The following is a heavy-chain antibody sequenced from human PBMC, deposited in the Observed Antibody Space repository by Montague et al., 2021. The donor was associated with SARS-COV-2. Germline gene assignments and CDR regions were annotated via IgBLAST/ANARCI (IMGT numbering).Heavy chain of an antibody. J-gene: IGHJ6*02. CDR1: GASISSGAYY. CDR2: LFVSGRT. D-gene: IGHD6-19*01. Sequence: TLSLTCSVSGASISSGAYYWSWIRQPAGKGLEWIGRLFVSGRTSYNPSLKSRVTISVDASENHFSLKVSSVTVADTAVYYCARLAGFHTYFAFDVWGQGTTVAVS. CDR3: ARLAGFHTYFAFDV. V-gene: IGHV4-61*02.